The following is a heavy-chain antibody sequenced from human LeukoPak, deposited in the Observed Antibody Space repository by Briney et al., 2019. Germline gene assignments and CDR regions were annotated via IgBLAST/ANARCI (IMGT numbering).Heavy chain of an antibody. J-gene: IGHJ4*02. CDR1: GFTFDDYA. V-gene: IGHV3-9*01. D-gene: IGHD3-22*01. CDR3: AKGTYDSSGYYPYFDY. Sequence: GGSLRLSCAASGFTFDDYAMHWVRQAPGKGQEWVSGISWNSGSIGYADSVKGRFTISRDNAKNSLYLQMNSLRAEDTALYYCAKGTYDSSGYYPYFDYWGQGTLVTVSS. CDR2: ISWNSGSI.